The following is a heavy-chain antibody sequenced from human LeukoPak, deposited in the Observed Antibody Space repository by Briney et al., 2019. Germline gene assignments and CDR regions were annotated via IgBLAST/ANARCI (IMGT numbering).Heavy chain of an antibody. Sequence: PGGSLRLSCAASGFTFSSYEMNWVRQAPGKGLEWVSYISSSGSTIYYADSVKGRFTISRDNAKNSLYLQMNSLRAEDTAVYYCARTNYYYDSSGYYSAFDYWGQGTLVTVSS. CDR3: ARTNYYYDSSGYYSAFDY. CDR2: ISSSGSTI. V-gene: IGHV3-48*03. CDR1: GFTFSSYE. D-gene: IGHD3-22*01. J-gene: IGHJ4*02.